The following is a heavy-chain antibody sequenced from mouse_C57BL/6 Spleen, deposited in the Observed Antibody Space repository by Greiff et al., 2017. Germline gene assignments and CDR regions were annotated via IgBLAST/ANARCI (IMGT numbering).Heavy chain of an antibody. CDR1: GFTFSDYY. CDR3: ARDEATVVARWYFDV. D-gene: IGHD1-1*01. J-gene: IGHJ1*03. Sequence: EVKLMESEGGLVQPGSSMKLSCTASGFTFSDYYMAWVRQVPEKGLEWVANINYDGSSTYYLDSLKSRFIISRDNAKNILYLQMSSLKSEDTATYYCARDEATVVARWYFDVWGTGTTVTVSS. V-gene: IGHV5-16*01. CDR2: INYDGSST.